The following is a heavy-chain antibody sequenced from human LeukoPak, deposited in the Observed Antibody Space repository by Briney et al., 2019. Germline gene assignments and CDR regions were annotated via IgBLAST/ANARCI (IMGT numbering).Heavy chain of an antibody. CDR1: GGTFSSYA. D-gene: IGHD1-26*01. V-gene: IGHV1-69*13. Sequence: SVKVSCKASGGTFSSYAISWVRQAPGQGLEWMGGIIPIFGTANYAQKFQGRVTITADESTSTAYMELSSLRSEDTAVYYCAVSSRYSGSYFDFDYWGQGTLVTVSS. CDR2: IIPIFGTA. CDR3: AVSSRYSGSYFDFDY. J-gene: IGHJ4*02.